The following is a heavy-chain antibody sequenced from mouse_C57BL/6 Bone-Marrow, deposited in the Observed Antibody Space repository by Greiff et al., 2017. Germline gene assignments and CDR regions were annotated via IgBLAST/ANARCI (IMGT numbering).Heavy chain of an antibody. Sequence: QVQLQQPGAELVKPGASVKLSCKASGYTFTSYWMQWVKQRPGQGLEWIGEIDPSDSYTNYNQKFKGKATLTVVTSSSTAYMQLSSLTSEDSAVXYCARGGYYGSYFDYWGQGTTLTVSS. CDR2: IDPSDSYT. V-gene: IGHV1-50*01. J-gene: IGHJ2*01. CDR3: ARGGYYGSYFDY. CDR1: GYTFTSYW. D-gene: IGHD1-1*01.